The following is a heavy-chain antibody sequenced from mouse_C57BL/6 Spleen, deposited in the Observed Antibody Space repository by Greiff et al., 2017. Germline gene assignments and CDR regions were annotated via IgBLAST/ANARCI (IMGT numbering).Heavy chain of an antibody. CDR1: GYTFTDYN. V-gene: IGHV1-18*01. J-gene: IGHJ3*01. D-gene: IGHD2-5*01. CDR2: INPNNGGT. CDR3: ARSESNSAWFAY. Sequence: LKECGPELVKPGASVKIPCKASGYTFTDYNMDWVKQSHGKSLEWIGDINPNNGGTIYNQKFKGKATLTVDKSSSTAYMELRSLTSEDTAVYYCARSESNSAWFAYWGQGTLVTVSA.